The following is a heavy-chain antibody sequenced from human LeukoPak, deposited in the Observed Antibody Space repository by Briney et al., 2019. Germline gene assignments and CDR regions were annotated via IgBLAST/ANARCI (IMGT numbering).Heavy chain of an antibody. D-gene: IGHD3-3*01. Sequence: GGSLRLSCAASGFTFSSYGMHWVRQAPGKGLEWVAVIWYDGSNKYYADSVKGRFTISRDNSKNTLYLQMNSLRAEDTAVYYCARDHGYDFWSGYMDVWGQGTTVTVSS. V-gene: IGHV3-33*01. CDR3: ARDHGYDFWSGYMDV. CDR1: GFTFSSYG. CDR2: IWYDGSNK. J-gene: IGHJ6*02.